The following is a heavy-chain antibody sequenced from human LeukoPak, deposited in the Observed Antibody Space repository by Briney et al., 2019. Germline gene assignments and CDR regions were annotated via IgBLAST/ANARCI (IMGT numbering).Heavy chain of an antibody. CDR2: IRYDGSNK. J-gene: IGHJ6*03. CDR1: GFTFSSYG. Sequence: PGGSLRLSCGASGFTFSSYGMHWVRQAPGKGLEGVAFIRYDGSNKYYADSVKGRFTISRDNCKNTLYMQMNSLRAEDTAVYYCAKDLGGSGSYYSMDVWGKGTTVTISS. V-gene: IGHV3-30*02. D-gene: IGHD3-10*01. CDR3: AKDLGGSGSYYSMDV.